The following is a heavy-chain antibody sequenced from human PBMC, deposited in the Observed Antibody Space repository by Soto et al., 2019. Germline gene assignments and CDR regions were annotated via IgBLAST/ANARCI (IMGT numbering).Heavy chain of an antibody. CDR1: GGSISSGGYY. Sequence: QVQLQESGPGLVKPSQTLSLTCTVSGGSISSGGYYWSWIRQHPGKGLEWIGYIYYSGSTYYNPSLKSRVTISVDTSKNQFSRKLSSVTAADTAVYYCARGSGVVVPAAMGFDIWGQGTMVTVSS. V-gene: IGHV4-31*03. CDR2: IYYSGST. J-gene: IGHJ3*02. D-gene: IGHD2-2*01. CDR3: ARGSGVVVPAAMGFDI.